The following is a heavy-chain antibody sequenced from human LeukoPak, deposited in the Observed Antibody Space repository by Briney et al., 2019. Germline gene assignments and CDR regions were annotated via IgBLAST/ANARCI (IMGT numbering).Heavy chain of an antibody. V-gene: IGHV4-59*01. CDR3: ARVGATQRSPVDY. Sequence: PSETLSLTCTVSGGSISSYYWSWTRQPPGKGLEWIGLIYYSGSSNYNPSLKSRVTMSVDTSKNQFSLKLNSVTAADTAVYYCARVGATQRSPVDYWGQGTLVTVSS. D-gene: IGHD1-26*01. CDR2: IYYSGSS. J-gene: IGHJ4*02. CDR1: GGSISSYY.